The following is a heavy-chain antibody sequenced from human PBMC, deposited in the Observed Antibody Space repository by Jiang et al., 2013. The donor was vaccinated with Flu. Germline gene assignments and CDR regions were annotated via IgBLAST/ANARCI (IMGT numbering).Heavy chain of an antibody. Sequence: PGGSLRLSCAASGFTFSPYWMAWVRQTPGKGLEWVASIKGDGSQKYHVDSVKGRFTISRDNAKNSLYLQMNSLRAEDTAVYYCARARGYGSGSYPRAFDIWGQGTMVTVSS. D-gene: IGHD3-10*01. CDR1: GFTFSPYW. CDR3: ARARGYGSGSYPRAFDI. CDR2: IKGDGSQK. V-gene: IGHV3-7*01. J-gene: IGHJ3*02.